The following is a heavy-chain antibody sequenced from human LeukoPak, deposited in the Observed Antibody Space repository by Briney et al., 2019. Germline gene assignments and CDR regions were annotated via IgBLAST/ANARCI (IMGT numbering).Heavy chain of an antibody. J-gene: IGHJ2*01. D-gene: IGHD3-3*02. V-gene: IGHV3-53*01. CDR2: IYSGATT. CDR3: ARVGDHFHWNLDL. Sequence: GGSLRLSCAASGFTVSTKYMNWVRQAPGKGLEWVSIIYSGATTYYADSVKGRFTISRDTSKNTLSLQMNSPRAEDTAVYFCARVGDHFHWNLDLWGRGTLVSVSS. CDR1: GFTVSTKY.